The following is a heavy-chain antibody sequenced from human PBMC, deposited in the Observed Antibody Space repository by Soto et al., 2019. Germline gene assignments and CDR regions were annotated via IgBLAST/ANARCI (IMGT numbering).Heavy chain of an antibody. Sequence: ASVKVSCKASGYTFTSYGISWVRQAPGQGLEWMGWISAYNGNTNYAQKLQGRVTMTTDTSTSTAYMELRSLRSDDTAVYYCARGYCSGGSCEDYYYYYYMDVWGKGTTVTVS. CDR2: ISAYNGNT. CDR3: ARGYCSGGSCEDYYYYYYMDV. J-gene: IGHJ6*03. CDR1: GYTFTSYG. D-gene: IGHD2-15*01. V-gene: IGHV1-18*01.